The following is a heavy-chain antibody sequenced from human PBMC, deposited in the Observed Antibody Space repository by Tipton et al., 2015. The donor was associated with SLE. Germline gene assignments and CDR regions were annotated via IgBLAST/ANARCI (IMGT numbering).Heavy chain of an antibody. D-gene: IGHD1-26*01. CDR3: ARDHSGSVGTYFDY. V-gene: IGHV4-59*01. J-gene: IGHJ4*02. Sequence: LRLSCTVSGGSISSYYWSWIRQPPGKGLEWIGYIYYSGSTNYNPSLKSRVTISVDTSKNQFSLKLSSVTAADTAVYYCARDHSGSVGTYFDYWGQGTLVTVSS. CDR2: IYYSGST. CDR1: GGSISSYY.